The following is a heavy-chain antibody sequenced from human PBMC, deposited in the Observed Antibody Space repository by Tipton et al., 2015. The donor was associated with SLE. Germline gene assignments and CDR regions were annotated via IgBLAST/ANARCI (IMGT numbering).Heavy chain of an antibody. V-gene: IGHV4-34*01. CDR2: ISHSGDS. D-gene: IGHD3-3*01. Sequence: TLSLTCTVYGESFTDYYWSWVRQPPGKGLEWIGEISHSGDSNFNPSLKSRVTISMDTSKKQFSLKLSSVTAVDTAVYFCARVTIVGGSYCMDVWGKGTTVTVSS. CDR3: ARVTIVGGSYCMDV. J-gene: IGHJ6*03. CDR1: GESFTDYY.